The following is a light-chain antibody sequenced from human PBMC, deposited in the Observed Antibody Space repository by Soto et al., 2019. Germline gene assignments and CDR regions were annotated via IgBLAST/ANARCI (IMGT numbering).Light chain of an antibody. CDR2: KAS. CDR1: ESISIW. CDR3: QQYKSSST. Sequence: DIHMTHSPSTLSASVGDTVTITFRASESISIWLAWYQQKPGKAPNLLINKASSLQSEVPSRFSGSGSGTEFTLTITSLQPDDFGVYYCQQYKSSSTFGQGTKVDNK. J-gene: IGKJ1*01. V-gene: IGKV1-5*03.